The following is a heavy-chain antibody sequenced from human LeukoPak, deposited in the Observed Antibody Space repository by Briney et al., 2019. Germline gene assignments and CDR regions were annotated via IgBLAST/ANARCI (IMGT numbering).Heavy chain of an antibody. J-gene: IGHJ4*02. CDR3: AKLGELSLLVVY. Sequence: PGGSLRLSCAVSGLTFSSYAISWVRQAPGKGLEWVSGISSSGGNTEYADSVKGRFTISRDNSKNILYLQMDSLRAEDTAVYYCAKLGELSLLVVYWGQGTLVTVSS. CDR2: ISSSGGNT. CDR1: GLTFSSYA. V-gene: IGHV3-23*01. D-gene: IGHD3-16*02.